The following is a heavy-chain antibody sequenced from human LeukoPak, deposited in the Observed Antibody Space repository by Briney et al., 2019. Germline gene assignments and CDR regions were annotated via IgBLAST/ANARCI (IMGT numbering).Heavy chain of an antibody. CDR2: FDPEDGET. CDR1: GYTLTELS. CDR3: ATRGYSYGYYYYGMDV. J-gene: IGHJ6*02. Sequence: GASVKVSCKVSGYTLTELSMHWVRQAPGKGLEWMGGFDPEDGETIYAQKFQGRVTMTEDTSTDTAYMELSSLRSEDTAVYYCATRGYSYGYYYYGMDVWGQGTTVTVSS. D-gene: IGHD5-18*01. V-gene: IGHV1-24*01.